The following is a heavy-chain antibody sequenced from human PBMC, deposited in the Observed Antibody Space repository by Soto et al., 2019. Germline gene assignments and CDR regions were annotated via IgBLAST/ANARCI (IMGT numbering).Heavy chain of an antibody. D-gene: IGHD2-8*01. CDR3: AKDGIANNGIWEAFDM. CDR2: LVGSGDSI. V-gene: IGHV3-23*01. J-gene: IGHJ3*02. Sequence: EVQLLESGGGLVQPGGSLRLSCAASGFTFRSYAMSWVRQAPGKGLEWVSGLVGSGDSIFYAASVRGRFTVSRDNSKNTLFLQMNSLRAEDTAVYYCAKDGIANNGIWEAFDMWGQGTKVTVSS. CDR1: GFTFRSYA.